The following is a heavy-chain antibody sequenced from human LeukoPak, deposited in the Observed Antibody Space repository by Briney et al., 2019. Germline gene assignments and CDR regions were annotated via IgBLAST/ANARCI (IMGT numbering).Heavy chain of an antibody. J-gene: IGHJ6*02. Sequence: ASVKVSCKASGYTFTSYGISWVRQAPGQGLEWMGWISAYNGNTNYAQKLQGRVTMTTDTSTSTAYMELRSLRSDDTAVYYCARVEAAAGHMYYYGMDVWGQGTTVTVSS. CDR1: GYTFTSYG. D-gene: IGHD6-13*01. CDR2: ISAYNGNT. CDR3: ARVEAAAGHMYYYGMDV. V-gene: IGHV1-18*01.